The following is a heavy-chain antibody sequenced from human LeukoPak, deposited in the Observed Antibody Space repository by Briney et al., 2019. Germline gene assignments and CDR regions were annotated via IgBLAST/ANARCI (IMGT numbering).Heavy chain of an antibody. CDR1: GGSVSSSSYY. D-gene: IGHD6-19*01. V-gene: IGHV4-39*07. Sequence: SETLSLTCTVSGGSVSSSSYYWGWIRQPPGKGLEWIGSIYYSGSTYYNPSLKSRVTISVDTSKNQFSLKLSSVTAADTAVYYCARGLGGWLRLFDYWGQGTLVTVSS. CDR3: ARGLGGWLRLFDY. CDR2: IYYSGST. J-gene: IGHJ4*02.